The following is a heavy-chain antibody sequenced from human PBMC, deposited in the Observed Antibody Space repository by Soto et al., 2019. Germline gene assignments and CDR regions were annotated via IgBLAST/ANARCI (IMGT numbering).Heavy chain of an antibody. V-gene: IGHV4-31*03. D-gene: IGHD5-12*01. CDR2: IYYSGST. J-gene: IGHJ4*02. Sequence: PSETLSLTCTVSGGSISSGGYYWSWIRQHPGKGLEWIGYIYYSGSTYYNPSLKSRVTISVDTSKNQFSLKLSSVTAADTAVYYCARDLKDGYGHFDYWGQGTLVTVSS. CDR1: GGSISSGGYY. CDR3: ARDLKDGYGHFDY.